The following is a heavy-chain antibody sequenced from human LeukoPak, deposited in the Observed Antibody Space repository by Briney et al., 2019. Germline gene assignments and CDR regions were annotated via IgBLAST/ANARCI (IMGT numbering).Heavy chain of an antibody. Sequence: PGGSLRLSCAASGFTFSSFSMNWVRQAPGKGLEWVSSTSSSSSYIYYADSVKGRFTISRDNAKNSLYLQMNSLRAEDTAVYYCAILSKGYYGSGSYSEGIDYWGQGTQVTVSS. CDR1: GFTFSSFS. V-gene: IGHV3-21*01. J-gene: IGHJ4*02. D-gene: IGHD3-10*01. CDR3: AILSKGYYGSGSYSEGIDY. CDR2: TSSSSSYI.